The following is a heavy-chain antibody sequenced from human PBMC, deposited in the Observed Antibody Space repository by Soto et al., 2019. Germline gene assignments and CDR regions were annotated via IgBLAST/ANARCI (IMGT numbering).Heavy chain of an antibody. CDR1: GGTFSSYT. J-gene: IGHJ3*02. CDR2: IIPILGIA. Sequence: ASVKVSCKASGGTFSSYTISWVRQAPGQGLEWMGRIIPILGIANYAQKFQGRVTITADKPTSTAYMELSSLRSEDTAVYYCASQTYYYGSGSGGSAFDIWGQGTMVTVSS. V-gene: IGHV1-69*02. D-gene: IGHD3-10*01. CDR3: ASQTYYYGSGSGGSAFDI.